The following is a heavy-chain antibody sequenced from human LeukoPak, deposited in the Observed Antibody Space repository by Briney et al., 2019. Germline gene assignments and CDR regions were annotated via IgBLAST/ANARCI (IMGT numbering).Heavy chain of an antibody. Sequence: GGALRLSCAASGFTVSSSYMTWVRQAPGRGLEWVSIVYSDGTSYYADSVKGRFTISRDDSKNTLHLQMNSLRVEDTSVYYCARGGLSGWNRFDPWGQGTLVTVSS. V-gene: IGHV3-66*01. D-gene: IGHD6-19*01. CDR3: ARGGLSGWNRFDP. CDR1: GFTVSSSY. CDR2: VYSDGTS. J-gene: IGHJ5*02.